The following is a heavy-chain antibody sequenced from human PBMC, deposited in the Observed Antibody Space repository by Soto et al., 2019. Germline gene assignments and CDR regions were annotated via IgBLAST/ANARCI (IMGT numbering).Heavy chain of an antibody. CDR1: GFTFSNYN. CDR3: ARDGESSSSSDLDH. D-gene: IGHD6-6*01. J-gene: IGHJ4*02. Sequence: LRLSCAASGFTFSNYNMNWVRQAPGKGLEWISYIRSSGGTIYYADSVKGRFTISRDNAKSSLYLQLNSLRDEDTAVYYCARDGESSSSSDLDHWGQGTLVTVSS. CDR2: IRSSGGTI. V-gene: IGHV3-48*02.